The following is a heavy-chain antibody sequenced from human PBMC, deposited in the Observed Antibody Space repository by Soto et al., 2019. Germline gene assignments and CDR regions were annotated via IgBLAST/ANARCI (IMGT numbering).Heavy chain of an antibody. D-gene: IGHD2-2*01. Sequence: QEQLVESGGGVVQPGGSLRLSCVASGFSLINYGMHWVRQAPGKGREWVAVISYDGGNKQYADSVKGRHTISRDNSNNTLYLQLTSLKNDDTAMYYCARETQDCRSANCFGFCSPGFVPWGQGTLVSVSS. CDR2: ISYDGGNK. CDR1: GFSLINYG. V-gene: IGHV3-30*03. CDR3: ARETQDCRSANCFGFCSPGFVP. J-gene: IGHJ5*02.